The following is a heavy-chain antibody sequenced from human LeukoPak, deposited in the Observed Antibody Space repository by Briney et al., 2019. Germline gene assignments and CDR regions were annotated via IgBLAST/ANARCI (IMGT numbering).Heavy chain of an antibody. CDR1: GYPYSRYA. CDR2: ISGSGGST. Sequence: PGGSLRLSCAASGYPYSRYAIRGVRRARGKGLEWVSAISGSGGSTYYASSVKGRFTISRDNSKNTLYLQMNSLRAEDTAVYYCAKDMESLLTHFDYWGQGTLVTVSS. V-gene: IGHV3-23*01. J-gene: IGHJ4*02. D-gene: IGHD1-1*01. CDR3: AKDMESLLTHFDY.